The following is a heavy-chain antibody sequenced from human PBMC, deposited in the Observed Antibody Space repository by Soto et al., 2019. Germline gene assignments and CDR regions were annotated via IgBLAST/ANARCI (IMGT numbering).Heavy chain of an antibody. CDR1: GGSISSYY. V-gene: IGHV4-59*01. D-gene: IGHD3-10*01. J-gene: IGHJ5*02. CDR2: IYYSGST. Sequence: SETLSLTCTVSGGSISSYYWSWIRQPPGKGLKWIGYIYYSGSTNYKPSLKSRVTISVNTTKNKFSMKLSTVTAADTSVCYCSGGVLWFGEPGYWFDPWGQGTVGTVS. CDR3: SGGVLWFGEPGYWFDP.